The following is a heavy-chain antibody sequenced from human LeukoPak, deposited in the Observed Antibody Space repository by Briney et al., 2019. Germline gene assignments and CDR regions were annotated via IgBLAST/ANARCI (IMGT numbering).Heavy chain of an antibody. J-gene: IGHJ6*02. CDR3: ARDLSYGMDV. Sequence: NPSETLSLTCAVYGGSFSGYYWSWIRQPPGKGLEWIGEINHSGSTNYNPSLKSRVTISVDTSKNQFSLKLSSVTAADTAVYYCARDLSYGMDVWGQGTTVTVSS. CDR2: INHSGST. V-gene: IGHV4-34*01. CDR1: GGSFSGYY.